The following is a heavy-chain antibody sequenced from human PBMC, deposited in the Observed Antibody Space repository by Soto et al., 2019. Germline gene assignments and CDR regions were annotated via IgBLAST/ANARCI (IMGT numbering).Heavy chain of an antibody. Sequence: ASVKVSCKVSGYTLTELSMHWVRQAPGKGLEWMGGFDPEDGESIYEQKFQGRVTMTEDKSADTAYMELSSLRSEDTAVYYCATALVGRTALGYCSGGSCYPSLDYWGQGTLVTVSS. V-gene: IGHV1-24*01. D-gene: IGHD2-15*01. CDR2: FDPEDGES. J-gene: IGHJ4*02. CDR1: GYTLTELS. CDR3: ATALVGRTALGYCSGGSCYPSLDY.